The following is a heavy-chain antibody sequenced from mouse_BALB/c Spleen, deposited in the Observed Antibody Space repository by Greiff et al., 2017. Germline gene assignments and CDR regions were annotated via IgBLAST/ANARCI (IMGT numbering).Heavy chain of an antibody. CDR2: ISYSGST. D-gene: IGHD2-4*01. CDR3: ARWGITTDYYAMDY. Sequence: VQLKESGPGLVKPSQSLSLTCTVTGYSITSDYAWNWIRQFPGNKLEWMGYISYSGSTSYNPSLKSRISITRDTSKNQFFLQLNSVTTEDTATYYCARWGITTDYYAMDYWGQGTSVTVSS. J-gene: IGHJ4*01. V-gene: IGHV3-2*02. CDR1: GYSITSDYA.